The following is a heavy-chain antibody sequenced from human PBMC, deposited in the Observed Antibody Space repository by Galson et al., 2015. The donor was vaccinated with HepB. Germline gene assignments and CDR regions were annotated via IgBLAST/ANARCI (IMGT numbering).Heavy chain of an antibody. CDR1: GFTVSSYA. V-gene: IGHV3-23*01. J-gene: IGHJ5*02. CDR2: ISDSGATT. D-gene: IGHD3-10*01. Sequence: SLRLSCAAPGFTVSSYAMNWVRQAPGKGLEWVSRISDSGATTRYADSVKGRFTISRDNSKNTLYLQMNSLRPEDTAIYYCATYLQQGAESWGQGTLVSVSS. CDR3: ATYLQQGAES.